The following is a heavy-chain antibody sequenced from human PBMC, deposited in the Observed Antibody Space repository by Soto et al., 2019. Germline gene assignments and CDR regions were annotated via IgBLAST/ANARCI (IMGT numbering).Heavy chain of an antibody. J-gene: IGHJ5*02. CDR3: ARGDIVVVVAATTGSNWFDP. Sequence: QVQLQQWGAGLLKPSETLSLTCAVYGGSFSGYYWSWIRQPPGKGLEWIGEINHSGSTNYNPSLKRRVTTSVDTSKNQFSLKLSSVTAADTAVYYCARGDIVVVVAATTGSNWFDPWGQGTLVTVSS. CDR1: GGSFSGYY. V-gene: IGHV4-34*01. D-gene: IGHD2-15*01. CDR2: INHSGST.